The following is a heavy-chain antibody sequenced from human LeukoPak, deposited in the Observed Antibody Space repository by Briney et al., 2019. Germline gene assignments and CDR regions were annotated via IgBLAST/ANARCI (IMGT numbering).Heavy chain of an antibody. CDR2: IYTSGST. J-gene: IGHJ3*02. V-gene: IGHV4-4*07. Sequence: PSETLSLTCTVSGGSISSYYWSWIRQTAGKGLEWIGRIYTSGSTNYNPSLKSRVTMSVDTSKNQFSLKLSSVTAADTAVYYCARDHKYSSSFFGAFDIWGQGTMVTVSS. CDR1: GGSISSYY. CDR3: ARDHKYSSSFFGAFDI. D-gene: IGHD6-13*01.